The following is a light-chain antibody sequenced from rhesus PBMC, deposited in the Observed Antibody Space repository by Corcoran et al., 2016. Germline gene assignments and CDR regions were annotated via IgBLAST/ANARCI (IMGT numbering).Light chain of an antibody. V-gene: IGKV1S14*01. CDR3: QQHNSYPPT. J-gene: IGKJ1*01. CDR2: YAS. Sequence: DIQMTQSPSSLSASVVDTVTITCRASQGISNYLAWYQQKPGKAPKPLIDYASKLESGVPSRFSGCGSGTDFTLAISSLPPEDFATFYCQQHNSYPPTFGQGAKVEIK. CDR1: QGISNY.